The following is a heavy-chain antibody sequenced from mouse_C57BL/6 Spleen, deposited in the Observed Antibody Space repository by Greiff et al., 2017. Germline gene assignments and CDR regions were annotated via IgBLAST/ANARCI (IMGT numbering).Heavy chain of an antibody. CDR3: ARFGDYGYYAMDY. J-gene: IGHJ4*01. D-gene: IGHD2-4*01. CDR2: INPSTGGT. V-gene: IGHV1-42*01. CDR1: GYSFTGYY. Sequence: EVQRVESGPELVKPGASVKISCKASGYSFTGYYMNWVKQSPEKSLEWIGEINPSTGGTTYNQKFKAKATLTVDKSSSTAYMQLKSLTSEDSAVYYCARFGDYGYYAMDYWGQGTSVTVSS.